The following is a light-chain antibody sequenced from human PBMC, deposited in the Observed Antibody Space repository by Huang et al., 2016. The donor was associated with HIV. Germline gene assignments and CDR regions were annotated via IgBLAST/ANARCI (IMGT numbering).Light chain of an antibody. CDR2: GSS. Sequence: EIVMTQSPVTLSVSPGERATLSCRASRSRSSTLAWYQQKLGQAPRLLIYGSSTRATGIPARVSGTGSGTEFTLTISSLQSEDFAVYYCQQYNNWPPAFGQGTKVEIK. CDR3: QQYNNWPPA. CDR1: RSRSST. V-gene: IGKV3-15*01. J-gene: IGKJ1*01.